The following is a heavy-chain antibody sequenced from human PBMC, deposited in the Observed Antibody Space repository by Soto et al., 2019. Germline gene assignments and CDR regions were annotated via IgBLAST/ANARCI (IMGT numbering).Heavy chain of an antibody. J-gene: IGHJ6*03. D-gene: IGHD2-15*01. V-gene: IGHV4-59*01. CDR3: ARARCQAKPKRCSGGSCSTYMDV. CDR1: GGSISSYY. CDR2: IYYSGST. Sequence: NPSETLSLTCTVSGGSISSYYWSWIRQPPGKGLEWIGYIYYSGSTNYNPSLKSRVTISVDTSKNQFSLKLSSVTAADTAVYYCARARCQAKPKRCSGGSCSTYMDVWGKGTTVTVSS.